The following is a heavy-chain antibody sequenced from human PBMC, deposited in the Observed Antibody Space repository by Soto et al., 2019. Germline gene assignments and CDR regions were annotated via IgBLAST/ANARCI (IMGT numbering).Heavy chain of an antibody. Sequence: SETLSLTCTVSGGSITSSSHYWGWIRQPPGKVLEWVGSFYYDGKTYYNASLKSRVSIFADASKNQFSLRVSSVTVADTAVYYCARRSHTYWPAHGGRGAQVTVS. D-gene: IGHD3-16*01. CDR2: FYYDGKT. CDR1: GGSITSSSHY. J-gene: IGHJ2*01. CDR3: ARRSHTYWPAH. V-gene: IGHV4-39*01.